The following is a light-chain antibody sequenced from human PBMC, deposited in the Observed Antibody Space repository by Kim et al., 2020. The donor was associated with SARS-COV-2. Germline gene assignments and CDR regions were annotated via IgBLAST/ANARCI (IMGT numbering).Light chain of an antibody. V-gene: IGKV3-20*01. CDR2: GTS. Sequence: LSLSPAERAPLSCSASHTVSSSYLAWYRQKPGLPPRLLIYGTSTRATGVPDRFSGSGSGTDFTLTISRLEPEDFAVYYCQQYGSSFGGGTKVDIK. CDR1: HTVSSSY. CDR3: QQYGSS. J-gene: IGKJ4*01.